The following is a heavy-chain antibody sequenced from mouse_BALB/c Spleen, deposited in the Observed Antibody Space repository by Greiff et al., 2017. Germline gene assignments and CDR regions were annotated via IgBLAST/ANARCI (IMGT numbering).Heavy chain of an antibody. CDR3: AREEYGYPSY. J-gene: IGHJ2*01. Sequence: VQLQQTGPELVKPGASVKISCKASGYSFTDYIMLWVKQSHGKSLEWIGNINPYYGSTSYNLKFKGKATLTVDKSSSTAYMQLNSLTSEDSAVYYCAREEYGYPSYWGQGTTLTVSS. D-gene: IGHD2-2*01. V-gene: IGHV1-39*01. CDR1: GYSFTDYI. CDR2: INPYYGST.